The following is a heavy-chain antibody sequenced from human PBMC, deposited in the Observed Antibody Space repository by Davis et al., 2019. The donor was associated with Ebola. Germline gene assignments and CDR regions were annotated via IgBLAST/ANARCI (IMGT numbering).Heavy chain of an antibody. D-gene: IGHD5-18*01. CDR1: GFTFSDHY. CDR3: AQAGYTYENFDL. V-gene: IGHV3-72*01. Sequence: GESLNISCAASGFTFSDHYMDWVRQAPGKGLEWVGRSRNKANSYSTDYAASVKGRFTISRDASKNSLSLQMDSLKTEYTAVYYCAQAGYTYENFDLWGRGTLVTVSS. J-gene: IGHJ2*01. CDR2: SRNKANSYST.